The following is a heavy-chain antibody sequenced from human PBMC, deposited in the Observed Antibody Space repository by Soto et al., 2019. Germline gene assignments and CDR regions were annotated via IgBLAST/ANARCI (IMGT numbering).Heavy chain of an antibody. CDR1: GYTFTGYY. CDR3: ARGRYCSSTSCYTTPNYGMDV. V-gene: IGHV1-2*04. J-gene: IGHJ6*02. CDR2: INPNSGGT. D-gene: IGHD2-2*02. Sequence: ASVKVSCKASGYTFTGYYMHWVRQAPGQGLEWMGWINPNSGGTNYAQKFQGWVTMTRDTSISTAYMEPSRLRSDDTAVYYCARGRYCSSTSCYTTPNYGMDVWGQGTTVTVSS.